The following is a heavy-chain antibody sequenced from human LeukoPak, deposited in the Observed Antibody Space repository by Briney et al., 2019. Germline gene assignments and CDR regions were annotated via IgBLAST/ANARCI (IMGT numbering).Heavy chain of an antibody. Sequence: GGSLRLSCAASGFTFSSYEMNWVRQAPGKGLEWVSYIASGGGANRFYSESVKGRFTISRDNAKNSLYLHMNSLIAEDTGVYYCARIGTTTRGPAGLDVWGQGTTVTVSS. CDR1: GFTFSSYE. CDR2: IASGGGANR. V-gene: IGHV3-48*03. J-gene: IGHJ6*02. D-gene: IGHD2/OR15-2a*01. CDR3: ARIGTTTRGPAGLDV.